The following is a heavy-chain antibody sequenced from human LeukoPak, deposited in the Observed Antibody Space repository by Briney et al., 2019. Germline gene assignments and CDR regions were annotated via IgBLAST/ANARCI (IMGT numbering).Heavy chain of an antibody. CDR3: ARALPRLELRGNDY. V-gene: IGHV3-48*01. CDR1: GFTFSDYS. D-gene: IGHD1-7*01. J-gene: IGHJ4*02. Sequence: GGSLRLSCVASGFTFSDYSMNWVRQAPGKGLEWVSFIRSSSSTIFYADSVKGRFTISRDNAKNSLYLQMNSLRAEDTAVYYCARALPRLELRGNDYWGQGTLVTVSS. CDR2: IRSSSSTI.